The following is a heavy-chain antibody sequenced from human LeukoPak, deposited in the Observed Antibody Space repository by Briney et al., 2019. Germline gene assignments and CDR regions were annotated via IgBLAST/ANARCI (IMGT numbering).Heavy chain of an antibody. CDR2: ISSSGSTI. V-gene: IGHV3-11*01. D-gene: IGHD2-8*01. CDR3: ARETNGVSFRRTYYFDY. Sequence: GGSLRLSRAASGFTFSDYYMSWIRHAPGEGLGWGLYISSSGSTIYHADSVKGRFTISRDNAKNSLYLQMNSLRAEDTAVYYCARETNGVSFRRTYYFDYWGQGTLVTVSS. J-gene: IGHJ4*02. CDR1: GFTFSDYY.